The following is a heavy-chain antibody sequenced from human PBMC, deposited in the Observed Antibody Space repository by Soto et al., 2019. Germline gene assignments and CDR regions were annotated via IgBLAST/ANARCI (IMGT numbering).Heavy chain of an antibody. J-gene: IGHJ5*02. Sequence: ASVKVSCKASGYTFTSYAMHWVRQAPGQRLEWMGWINAGNGNTKYSQKFQGRVTITRDTSASTAYMELSSLRSEDTAVYYCARSRTIFRPNRENWFDPWGQGTLVTVSS. V-gene: IGHV1-3*01. D-gene: IGHD3-3*01. CDR2: INAGNGNT. CDR1: GYTFTSYA. CDR3: ARSRTIFRPNRENWFDP.